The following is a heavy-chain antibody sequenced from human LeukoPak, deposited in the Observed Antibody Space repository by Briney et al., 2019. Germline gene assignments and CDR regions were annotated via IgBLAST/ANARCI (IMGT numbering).Heavy chain of an antibody. Sequence: GRSLRLSCAASGFTFSSYAMHWVRQAPGKGLEWVAVISYDGSNKYYADSVKGRFTISRDNSKNTLYLQMNSLRAEDTAVYYCARDASGSWIRNYYYYYMDVWGKGTTVTVSS. D-gene: IGHD6-13*01. CDR2: ISYDGSNK. J-gene: IGHJ6*03. V-gene: IGHV3-30-3*01. CDR3: ARDASGSWIRNYYYYYMDV. CDR1: GFTFSSYA.